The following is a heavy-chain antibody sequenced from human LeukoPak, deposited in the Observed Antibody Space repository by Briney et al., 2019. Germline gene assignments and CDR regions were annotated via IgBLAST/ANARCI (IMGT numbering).Heavy chain of an antibody. V-gene: IGHV1-69*05. Sequence: GASVKVSCKASGGTFSSYAISWVRQAPGQGLEWMGEIIPIFGTANYAQKFQGRVTMTRDTSISTAYMELSRLRSDDTAVYYCARSPKFLGYCSGGSCPIDYWGQGTLVTVSS. J-gene: IGHJ4*02. CDR3: ARSPKFLGYCSGGSCPIDY. D-gene: IGHD2-15*01. CDR1: GGTFSSYA. CDR2: IIPIFGTA.